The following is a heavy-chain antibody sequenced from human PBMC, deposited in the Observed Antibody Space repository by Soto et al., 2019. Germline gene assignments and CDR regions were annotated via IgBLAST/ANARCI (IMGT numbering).Heavy chain of an antibody. V-gene: IGHV5-51*01. CDR2: IYPGDSDT. CDR3: ARQGPSSIAAVDY. CDR1: GYSFTSYW. D-gene: IGHD6-6*01. J-gene: IGHJ4*02. Sequence: RESLKISCKGSGYSFTSYWIGWVRQMPGKGLEWMGIIYPGDSDTRYSPSFQGQVTISADKSISTAYLQWSSLKASDTAMYYCARQGPSSIAAVDYWGQGTLVTVSS.